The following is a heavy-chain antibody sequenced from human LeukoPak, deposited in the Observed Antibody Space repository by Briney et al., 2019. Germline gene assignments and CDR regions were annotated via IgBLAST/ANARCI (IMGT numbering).Heavy chain of an antibody. D-gene: IGHD5-18*01. Sequence: GGSLRLSCAASGFTFSSYSMNWVRQALGKGLGWVSYISSSGSTIYYADSVKGRFTISRDNAKNSLYLQINSLRAEDTAVYYCARDGRDTAMQRRGYMDVWGKGTTVTVSS. CDR1: GFTFSSYS. CDR3: ARDGRDTAMQRRGYMDV. J-gene: IGHJ6*03. CDR2: ISSSGSTI. V-gene: IGHV3-48*01.